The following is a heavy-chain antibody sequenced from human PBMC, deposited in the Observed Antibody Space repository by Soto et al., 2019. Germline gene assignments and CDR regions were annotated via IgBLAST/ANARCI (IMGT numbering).Heavy chain of an antibody. D-gene: IGHD3-22*01. J-gene: IGHJ4*02. V-gene: IGHV3-23*01. Sequence: GGSLRLSCAASGFPFSSYSMSWVRQAPGKGLEWVSAISGSGGSTYYADSVKGRFTISRDNSKNTLYLQMNSLRAEDTAVYYCANTHYYYDSSGYYPDYWGQGTLVTVSS. CDR3: ANTHYYYDSSGYYPDY. CDR1: GFPFSSYS. CDR2: ISGSGGST.